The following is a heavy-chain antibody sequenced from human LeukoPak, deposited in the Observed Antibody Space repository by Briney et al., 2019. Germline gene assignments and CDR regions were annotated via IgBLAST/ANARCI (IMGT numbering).Heavy chain of an antibody. CDR1: GGSISGSSYY. J-gene: IGHJ4*02. D-gene: IGHD5-24*01. CDR3: ASLELGRDGYNYYDY. V-gene: IGHV4-39*01. CDR2: IYYSGST. Sequence: KPSETLSLTCTVSGGSISGSSYYWGWIRQPPGKGLEWIGSIYYSGSTYYNPSLKSRVTISVDTSKNQFSLKLSSVTAADTAVYYCASLELGRDGYNYYDYWGQGTLVTVSS.